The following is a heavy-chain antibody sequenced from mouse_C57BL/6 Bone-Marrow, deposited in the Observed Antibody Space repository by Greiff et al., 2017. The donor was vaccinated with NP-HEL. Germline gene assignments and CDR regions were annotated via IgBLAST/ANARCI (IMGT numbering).Heavy chain of an antibody. Sequence: EVKLQESGPELVKPGASVKIPCKASGYTFTDYNMDWVKQSHGKSLEWIGDINPNNGGTIYNQKFKGKATLTVDKSSSTAYMELRSLTSEDTAVYYCARFRDGGKRWYFDVWGTGTTVTVSS. V-gene: IGHV1-18*01. J-gene: IGHJ1*03. CDR3: ARFRDGGKRWYFDV. D-gene: IGHD2-1*01. CDR1: GYTFTDYN. CDR2: INPNNGGT.